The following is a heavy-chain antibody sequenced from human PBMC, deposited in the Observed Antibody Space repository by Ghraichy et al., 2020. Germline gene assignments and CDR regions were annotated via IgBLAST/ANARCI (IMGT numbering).Heavy chain of an antibody. CDR1: GFTFSSYA. V-gene: IGHV3-23*01. J-gene: IGHJ3*02. D-gene: IGHD3-3*01. CDR2: ISGSGGST. Sequence: GGSLRLSCAASGFTFSSYAMSWVRQAPGKGLEWVSAISGSGGSTYYADSVKGRFTISRDNSKNTLYLQMNSLRAEDTAVYYCAKNTIFGVVIQLGAFDIWGQGQWSPSLQ. CDR3: AKNTIFGVVIQLGAFDI.